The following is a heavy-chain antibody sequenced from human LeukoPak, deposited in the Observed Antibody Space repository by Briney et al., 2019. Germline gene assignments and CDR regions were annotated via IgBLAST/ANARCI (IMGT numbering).Heavy chain of an antibody. CDR1: GFTFSRFG. J-gene: IGHJ6*04. D-gene: IGHD3-10*02. CDR2: ISSSGSTI. Sequence: RSGGSLRLSCAASGFTFSRFGMHWVRQAPGKGLEWVSYISSSGSTIYYADSVKGRFTISRDNAKNSLYLQMNSLRAEDTAVYYCAELGITMIGGVWGKGTTVTISS. V-gene: IGHV3-48*03. CDR3: AELGITMIGGV.